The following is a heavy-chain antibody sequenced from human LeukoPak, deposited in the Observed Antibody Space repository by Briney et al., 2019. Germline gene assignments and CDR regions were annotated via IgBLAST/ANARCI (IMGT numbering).Heavy chain of an antibody. CDR1: GGSFSGYY. V-gene: IGHV4-34*01. Sequence: SETLSLTCAVYGGSFSGYYWSWIRQPPGKGLEWIGEINHSGSTNYNPSLKSRVTISLDTSKNQFSLKLSSVTAADTAVYYCAIYSSSWAFDYWGQGTLVTVSS. D-gene: IGHD6-13*01. CDR2: INHSGST. CDR3: AIYSSSWAFDY. J-gene: IGHJ4*02.